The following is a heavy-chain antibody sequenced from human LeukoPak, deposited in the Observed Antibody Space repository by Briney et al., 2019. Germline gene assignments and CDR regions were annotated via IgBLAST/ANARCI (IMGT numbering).Heavy chain of an antibody. V-gene: IGHV4-59*01. CDR2: IYYSGST. J-gene: IGHJ3*02. D-gene: IGHD2-2*01. Sequence: SETLSLTCTVSGDSISSYYWSWIRQPPGKGLEWIGYIYYSGSTNYNPSHKRRVTISVDTSKNQFSLKLSSVTAADTAVYYCARFEDCSSTSCYDAFDIWGQGTMVTVSS. CDR3: ARFEDCSSTSCYDAFDI. CDR1: GDSISSYY.